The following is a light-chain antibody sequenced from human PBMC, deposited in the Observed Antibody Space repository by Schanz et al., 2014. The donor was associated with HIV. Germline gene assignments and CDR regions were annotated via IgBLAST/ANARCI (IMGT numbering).Light chain of an antibody. CDR3: QQYNTWPRT. V-gene: IGKV3-15*01. Sequence: EIVLTQSPATLSLSPGESATLSCRASQSVSSNLAWYQQKPGQAPRLLIYGASTRATGIPARFSGSGSGTEFTLTISSLQSEDFAVYYCQQYNTWPRTFGQGTKVELK. J-gene: IGKJ1*01. CDR1: QSVSSN. CDR2: GAS.